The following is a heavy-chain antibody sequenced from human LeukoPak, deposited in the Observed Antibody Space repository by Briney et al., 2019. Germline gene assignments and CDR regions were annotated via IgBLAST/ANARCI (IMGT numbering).Heavy chain of an antibody. Sequence: PSETLSLTCTVSGGSISSYYWSWIRQPAGKGLEWIGRIYTSGSTNYNPSLKSRVTMSVDTSKNQFSLKLSSVTAADTAVYYCARDLIAARPGWFDPWGQGTLVIVSS. D-gene: IGHD6-6*01. CDR3: ARDLIAARPGWFDP. J-gene: IGHJ5*02. V-gene: IGHV4-4*07. CDR2: IYTSGST. CDR1: GGSISSYY.